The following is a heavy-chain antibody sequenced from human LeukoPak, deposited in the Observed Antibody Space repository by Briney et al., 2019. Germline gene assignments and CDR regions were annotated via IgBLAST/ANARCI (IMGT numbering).Heavy chain of an antibody. CDR1: GFPFSTYG. V-gene: IGHV3-30*18. CDR2: ISHDGSNK. D-gene: IGHD1-26*01. J-gene: IGHJ6*02. CDR3: AKSAEQYSGYYYYGMGV. Sequence: GGSLRLSCAASGFPFSTYGMHWVRQAPAKGLEWVAVISHDGSNKYYADSVKGRFTISRDNSKNTLYVQMNSLRAADTAVYFCAKSAEQYSGYYYYGMGVWGQGTTVTVSS.